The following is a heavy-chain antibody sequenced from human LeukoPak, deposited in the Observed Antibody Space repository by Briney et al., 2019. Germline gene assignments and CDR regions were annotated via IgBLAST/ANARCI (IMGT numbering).Heavy chain of an antibody. D-gene: IGHD3-16*02. Sequence: SETLSLTCTVSGGSISSYYWSWIRQPPGKGLEWLGYIYYSGSTNYNPSLKSRVTISVDTSKNQFSLKLSSVTAADTAVYYCARVVADYVWGSYRRNWFDPWGQGTLVTVSS. CDR3: ARVVADYVWGSYRRNWFDP. CDR1: GGSISSYY. CDR2: IYYSGST. V-gene: IGHV4-59*01. J-gene: IGHJ5*02.